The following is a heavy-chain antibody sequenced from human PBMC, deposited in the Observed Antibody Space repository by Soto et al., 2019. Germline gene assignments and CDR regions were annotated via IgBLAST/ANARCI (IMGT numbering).Heavy chain of an antibody. CDR1: GVSMSTYW. CDR2: IYISGTT. Sequence: PSETLSLTCTVCGVSMSTYWWSWIRQSAWKGLEWIGRIYISGTTNYNPSLNSRVTMSVDKSKSQLSLRLSSVTAAESAIYYCAREGRGSYSADYWGRGILVTVSS. D-gene: IGHD1-26*01. V-gene: IGHV4-4*07. CDR3: AREGRGSYSADY. J-gene: IGHJ4*02.